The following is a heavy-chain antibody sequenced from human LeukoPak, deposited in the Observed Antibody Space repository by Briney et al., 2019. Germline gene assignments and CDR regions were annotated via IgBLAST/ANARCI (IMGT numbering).Heavy chain of an antibody. V-gene: IGHV4-59*08. D-gene: IGHD4-17*01. CDR1: GGSISSYY. Sequence: SETLSLTRTVSGGSISSYYWSWIRQPPGKGLEGMGYIYYSGSTNYNPSLKSRVTISVDTSKTQFSLKLSSVTAADTVVYYCARSEDGDYEDYFDYWGQGTLVTVS. CDR3: ARSEDGDYEDYFDY. CDR2: IYYSGST. J-gene: IGHJ4*02.